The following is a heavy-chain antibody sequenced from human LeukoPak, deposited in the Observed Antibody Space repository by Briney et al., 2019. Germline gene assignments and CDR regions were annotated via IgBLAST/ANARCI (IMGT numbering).Heavy chain of an antibody. D-gene: IGHD4-17*01. V-gene: IGHV4-30-4*07. J-gene: IGHJ5*02. CDR1: GGSISSGGYS. CDR3: ARASYGDYLGS. CDR2: IYYSGNT. Sequence: SETLSLTCAVSGGSISSGGYSWRWIRQPPGKGLEWIGYIYYSGNTYYNPSLKSRVTISIDTSKNQFSLKLSSVTAADTAVYYCARASYGDYLGSWGQGTLVTVSS.